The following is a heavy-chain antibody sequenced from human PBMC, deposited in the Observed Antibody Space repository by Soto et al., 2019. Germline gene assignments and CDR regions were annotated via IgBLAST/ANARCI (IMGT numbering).Heavy chain of an antibody. J-gene: IGHJ4*02. CDR3: ARDVGDYGDYVPYYFDY. D-gene: IGHD4-17*01. Sequence: GGSLRLSCAASGFTFSSYSMNWVRQAPGKGLEWVSYISSSSSTIYYADSVKGRFTISRDNAKNSLYLQMNSLRAEDTAVYYCARDVGDYGDYVPYYFDYWGQGTLVTVSS. V-gene: IGHV3-48*01. CDR1: GFTFSSYS. CDR2: ISSSSSTI.